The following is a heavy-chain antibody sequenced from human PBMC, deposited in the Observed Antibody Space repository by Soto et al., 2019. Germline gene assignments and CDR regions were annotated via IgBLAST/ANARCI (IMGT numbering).Heavy chain of an antibody. CDR2: INPNSGGP. V-gene: IGHV1-2*02. J-gene: IGHJ3*02. CDR3: ARARIPDAFDI. CDR1: GDTFTGYY. Sequence: QVHLVQSGAEVKKPGASVKVSCKASGDTFTGYYMHWVRQAPGQGLEWMGWINPNSGGPNYAQKFQGRVTMTRDTSISTVYMELSRLRSDDTAVYYCARARIPDAFDIWGQGTMVTVSS.